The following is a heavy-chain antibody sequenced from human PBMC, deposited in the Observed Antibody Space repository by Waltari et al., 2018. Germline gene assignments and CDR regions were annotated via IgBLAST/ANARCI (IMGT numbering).Heavy chain of an antibody. CDR1: GFTFSSYA. CDR3: ARPVGDKWDLPAYYYYAMDV. V-gene: IGHV3-23*01. J-gene: IGHJ6*02. D-gene: IGHD1-26*01. CDR2: MNGPGGLN. Sequence: EVQLLESGGGLVQPGGSQKLSCVASGFTFSSYAMTWVRQATGKGCGWSSVMNGPGGLNSYTESGKGRFTISRSNSKNTLFLQMSGLRAEDTATYFCARPVGDKWDLPAYYYYAMDVWGRGSAVTVSS.